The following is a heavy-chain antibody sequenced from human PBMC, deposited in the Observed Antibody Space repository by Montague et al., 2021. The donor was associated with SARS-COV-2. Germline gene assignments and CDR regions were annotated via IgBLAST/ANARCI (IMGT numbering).Heavy chain of an antibody. CDR2: INHSGTT. V-gene: IGHV4-34*01. J-gene: IGHJ4*02. CDR1: NESFSGNS. CDR3: ARGRQHINMVVVVVTGGEYYFDF. Sequence: SETLSLTCAVYNESFSGNSFSTYYWSWIRQPPGKGLEWIGEINHSGTTNYNPSLESRFSISVDTSKNQFSLRLISVTAADTAVYYCARGRQHINMVVVVVTGGEYYFDFWGQGTLVAVSS. D-gene: IGHD3-22*01.